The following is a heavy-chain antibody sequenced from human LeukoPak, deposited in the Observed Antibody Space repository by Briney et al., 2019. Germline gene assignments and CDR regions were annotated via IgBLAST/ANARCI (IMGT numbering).Heavy chain of an antibody. CDR2: MSYSGTT. Sequence: SETLSLICTVSGGSLGTYYWSWIRQPPGKGLEWIGFMSYSGTTNYNPSLASRVSTSVDRSKNQFSLKLSSVTAADTAVYYCARGGGYSSSWSYWGQGTLVTVSS. CDR1: GGSLGTYY. D-gene: IGHD6-13*01. CDR3: ARGGGYSSSWSY. V-gene: IGHV4-59*01. J-gene: IGHJ4*02.